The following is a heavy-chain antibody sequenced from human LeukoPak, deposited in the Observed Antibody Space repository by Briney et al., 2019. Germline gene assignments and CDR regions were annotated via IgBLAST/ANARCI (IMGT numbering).Heavy chain of an antibody. J-gene: IGHJ5*02. D-gene: IGHD6-19*01. CDR1: GGSISSYY. Sequence: SETLSLTCTVSGGSISSYYWSWIRQPPGKGLEWIGYIYYSGSTNYNPSLKSRVTISVDTSKNQFSLKLSSVTAADTAVYYCARVRYRASSGWYEGIDPWGQGTLVTVSS. CDR2: IYYSGST. CDR3: ARVRYRASSGWYEGIDP. V-gene: IGHV4-59*01.